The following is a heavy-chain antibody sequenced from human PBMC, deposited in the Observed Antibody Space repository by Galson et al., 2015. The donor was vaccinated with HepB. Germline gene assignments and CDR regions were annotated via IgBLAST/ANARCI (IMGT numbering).Heavy chain of an antibody. CDR2: IIPIFGTA. CDR1: GGTFSSYA. Sequence: SVKVSCKASGGTFSSYAISWVRQAPGQGLEWMGGIIPIFGTANYAQKFQGRVTITADESTSTAYMELSSLRSEDTAVYYCARADFDWYRRDRGAFDIWGQGTMVTVSS. D-gene: IGHD3-9*01. CDR3: ARADFDWYRRDRGAFDI. J-gene: IGHJ3*02. V-gene: IGHV1-69*13.